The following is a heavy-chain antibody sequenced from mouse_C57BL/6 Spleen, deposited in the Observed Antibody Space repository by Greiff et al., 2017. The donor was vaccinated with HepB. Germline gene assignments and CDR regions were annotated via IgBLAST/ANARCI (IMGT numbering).Heavy chain of an antibody. Sequence: EVQLQQSGPVLVKPGASVKMSCKASGYTFTDYYMNWVKQSHGKSLEWIGVINPYNGGTSYNQKFKGKATLTVDKSSSTAYMELNSLTSEDSAVYYCARPHYYGSSWDYFDYWGQGTTLTVSS. CDR1: GYTFTDYY. D-gene: IGHD1-1*01. J-gene: IGHJ2*01. CDR3: ARPHYYGSSWDYFDY. V-gene: IGHV1-19*01. CDR2: INPYNGGT.